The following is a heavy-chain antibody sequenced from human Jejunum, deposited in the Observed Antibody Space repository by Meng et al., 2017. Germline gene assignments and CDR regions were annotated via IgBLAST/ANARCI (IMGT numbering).Heavy chain of an antibody. CDR3: ARQDRGSRSSPDY. CDR2: IREDGGKK. D-gene: IGHD6-6*01. V-gene: IGHV3-7*03. J-gene: IGHJ4*02. Sequence: GESLKISCAASGFTFSGHWMTWLRQGPGKGLEWVANIREDGGKKWHLDSVTGRFTISRDNAKNSMYLQMNSLRGEDTAVYYCARQDRGSRSSPDYWGQGTLVTVSS. CDR1: GFTFSGHW.